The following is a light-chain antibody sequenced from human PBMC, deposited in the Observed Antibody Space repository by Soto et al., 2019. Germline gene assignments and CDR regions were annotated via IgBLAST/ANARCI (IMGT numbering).Light chain of an antibody. Sequence: EIAMTQSPATLSVSPGERATLSCSASERVRRNLAWYQQKPAQAPGLLIYGASTRATGIPARFSGSGSGTEFTLTISSLQSEDFAVYYCQQYNNWPRTFGQGTNVDI. CDR2: GAS. CDR1: ERVRRN. V-gene: IGKV3-15*01. J-gene: IGKJ1*01. CDR3: QQYNNWPRT.